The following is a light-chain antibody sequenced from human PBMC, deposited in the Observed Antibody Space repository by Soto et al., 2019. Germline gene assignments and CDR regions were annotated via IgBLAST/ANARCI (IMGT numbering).Light chain of an antibody. CDR2: SNN. Sequence: QSVLTQSPSASGTPGQRATISCSGSSSNIGRNTVNWYQQRPGMAPKLLIYSNNQRPSGVPDRFSGSKSGTSASLAISGLLSEDEADYFCAAWDDGLTGLYVFGAGTKLTVL. CDR1: SSNIGRNT. CDR3: AAWDDGLTGLYV. V-gene: IGLV1-44*01. J-gene: IGLJ1*01.